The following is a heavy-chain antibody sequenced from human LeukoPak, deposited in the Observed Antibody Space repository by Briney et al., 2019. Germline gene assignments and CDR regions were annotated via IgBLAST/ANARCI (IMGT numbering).Heavy chain of an antibody. CDR3: ARGGMVLWFGELLDY. V-gene: IGHV4-34*01. CDR1: GGSFSGYY. CDR2: INHSGST. Sequence: PSETLSLTSAVYGGSFSGYYWSWIRQPPGKGLEWIGEINHSGSTNYNPSLKSRVTISVDTSKNQFSLKLSSVTAADTAVYYCARGGMVLWFGELLDYWGQGTLVTVCS. D-gene: IGHD3-10*01. J-gene: IGHJ4*02.